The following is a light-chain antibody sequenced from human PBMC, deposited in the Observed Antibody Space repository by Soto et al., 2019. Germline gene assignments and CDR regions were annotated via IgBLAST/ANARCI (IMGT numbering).Light chain of an antibody. Sequence: SYELTQPPSVSVAPGQTARITCGGNDIGSKSVHWYQQMAGQAPVLVVYDDSDRPSGIPARFSGSNSGNTATLTITRVEVGDEADYYCQLWYTAIDRYVFGIGTKVTVL. CDR2: DDS. CDR1: DIGSKS. J-gene: IGLJ1*01. CDR3: QLWYTAIDRYV. V-gene: IGLV3-21*02.